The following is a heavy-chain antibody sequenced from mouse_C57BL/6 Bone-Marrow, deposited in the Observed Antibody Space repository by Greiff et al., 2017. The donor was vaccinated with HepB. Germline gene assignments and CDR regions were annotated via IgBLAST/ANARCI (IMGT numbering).Heavy chain of an antibody. Sequence: EVKLEESGGDLVKPGGSLKLSCAASGFTFSSYGMSWVRQTPDKRLEWVATISSGGSYTYYPDSVKGRFTISRDNAKNTLYLQMSSLKSEDTAMYYCARHRDSNYPFAYWGQGTLVTVSA. V-gene: IGHV5-6*02. D-gene: IGHD2-5*01. CDR1: GFTFSSYG. J-gene: IGHJ3*01. CDR3: ARHRDSNYPFAY. CDR2: ISSGGSYT.